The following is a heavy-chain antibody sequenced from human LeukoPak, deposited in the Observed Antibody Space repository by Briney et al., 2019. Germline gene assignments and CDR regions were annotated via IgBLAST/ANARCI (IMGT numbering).Heavy chain of an antibody. CDR2: ISGGGGST. V-gene: IGHV3-23*01. J-gene: IGHJ4*02. CDR3: AKDIVVVPAAHDY. CDR1: GFTFSSYA. Sequence: GGSLRLSCAASGFTFSSYAMSWVRQAPGKGLEWVSAISGGGGSTYYADSVKGRFTISRDNSKNTLYLQMNSLRAEDTAVYYCAKDIVVVPAAHDYWGQGTLVTVSS. D-gene: IGHD2-2*01.